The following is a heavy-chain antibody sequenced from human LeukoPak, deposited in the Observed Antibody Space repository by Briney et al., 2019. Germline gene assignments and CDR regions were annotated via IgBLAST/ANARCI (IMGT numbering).Heavy chain of an antibody. Sequence: GGSLRLSCAASGFTFSSYSMNWVRQAPGKGLEWVSYISSSSSTIYYADSVKGRFTISRDNAKNSLYLQMNSLRAEDTAVYYCAREGCSSTSCSFDYWGQGTLVTVSS. V-gene: IGHV3-48*01. J-gene: IGHJ4*02. CDR1: GFTFSSYS. D-gene: IGHD2-2*01. CDR3: AREGCSSTSCSFDY. CDR2: ISSSSSTI.